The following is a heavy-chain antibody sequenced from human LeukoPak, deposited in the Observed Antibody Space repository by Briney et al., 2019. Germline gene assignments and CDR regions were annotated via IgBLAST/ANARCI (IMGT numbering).Heavy chain of an antibody. D-gene: IGHD2-15*01. CDR2: INPSGGST. CDR3: ARDRRFIGYCSGGSCYSSSDY. V-gene: IGHV1-46*01. Sequence: ASVKVSCKASGYTFTSYYMHWVRQAPGQGLEWMGVINPSGGSTTYAQRFQGRVTMTRDTSTSTVYMELSSLSSEDTAVYYCARDRRFIGYCSGGSCYSSSDYWGQGTLVTVSS. J-gene: IGHJ4*02. CDR1: GYTFTSYY.